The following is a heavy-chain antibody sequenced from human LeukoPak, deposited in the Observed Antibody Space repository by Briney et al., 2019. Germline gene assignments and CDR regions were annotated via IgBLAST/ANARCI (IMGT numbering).Heavy chain of an antibody. CDR3: ASFYHLASYGSPYYFDY. CDR1: GGTFSSYA. J-gene: IGHJ4*02. D-gene: IGHD5-18*01. Sequence: SVKVSCKASGGTFSSYAISWVRQAPGQGLEWMGGIIPIFGTANYAQKFQGRVTITADESTSTAYMELSSLRSEDTAVYCCASFYHLASYGSPYYFDYWGQGTLVTVSS. V-gene: IGHV1-69*13. CDR2: IIPIFGTA.